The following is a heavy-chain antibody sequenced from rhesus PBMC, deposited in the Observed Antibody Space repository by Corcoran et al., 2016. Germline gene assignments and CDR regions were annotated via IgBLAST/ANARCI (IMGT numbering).Heavy chain of an antibody. V-gene: IGHV4-106*01. CDR2: IYGSGGGT. D-gene: IGHD1-26*01. J-gene: IGHJ4*01. CDR1: GGSISDDYY. CDR3: ARGIITPYFDY. Sequence: QVQLQELGPGPVKSSETLSLTRAVSGGSISDDYYWSWIRQPPGKGLEWIRYIYGSGGGTNYNPSLNNRVTISIDTSKNQFSLKPSSVTAADTAVYYCARGIITPYFDYWGQGVLVTVSS.